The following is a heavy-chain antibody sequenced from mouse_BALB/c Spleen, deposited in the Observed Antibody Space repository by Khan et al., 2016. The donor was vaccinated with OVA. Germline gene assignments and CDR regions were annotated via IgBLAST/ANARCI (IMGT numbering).Heavy chain of an antibody. J-gene: IGHJ3*01. CDR2: ISSVAYSI. V-gene: IGHV5-15*02. CDR3: ARGGFAY. CDR1: GFTFIDYG. Sequence: EMQLQESGGGLVQPGGSRKLSCAASGFTFIDYGMAWVRQTPGKGPEWIAFISSVAYSIYYADTVTGRFTISRENAKNTLYLAMSSLRSDDTAMYYCARGGFAYWGQGTLVTVSA.